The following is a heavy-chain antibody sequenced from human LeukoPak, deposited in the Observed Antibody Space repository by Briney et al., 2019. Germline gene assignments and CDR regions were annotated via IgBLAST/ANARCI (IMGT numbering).Heavy chain of an antibody. CDR3: ARGPYSSNWYVDY. V-gene: IGHV3-30-3*01. CDR2: VSYDGNSK. CDR1: GFPFSIYA. J-gene: IGHJ4*02. D-gene: IGHD6-13*01. Sequence: GGSLRLSCAASGFPFSIYAIHWVRQAPGKGLEWVAVVSYDGNSKNFADSVKGRFTISRDNSKNTLYLQMNSLRAEDTAVYYCARGPYSSNWYVDYWGQGTLVTVAS.